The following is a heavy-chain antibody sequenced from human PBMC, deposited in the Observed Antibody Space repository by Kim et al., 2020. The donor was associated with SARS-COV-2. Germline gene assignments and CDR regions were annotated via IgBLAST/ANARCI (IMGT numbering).Heavy chain of an antibody. CDR1: GGSISSSNW. V-gene: IGHV4-4*02. J-gene: IGHJ6*02. D-gene: IGHD6-6*01. Sequence: SETLSLTCAVSGGSISSSNWWSWVRQPPGKGLEWIGEIYHSGSTNYNPSLKSRVTISVDKSKNQFSLKLSSVTAADTAVYYCASSYSSSSLLYYYYYGMDVWGQGTTVTVSS. CDR3: ASSYSSSSLLYYYYYGMDV. CDR2: IYHSGST.